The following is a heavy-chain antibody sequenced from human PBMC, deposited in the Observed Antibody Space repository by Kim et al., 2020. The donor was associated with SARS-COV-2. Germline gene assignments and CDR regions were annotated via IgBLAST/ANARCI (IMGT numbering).Heavy chain of an antibody. CDR3: AKVGWGSGDLGY. D-gene: IGHD7-27*01. J-gene: IGHJ4*02. V-gene: IGHV3-30*02. Sequence: YYADSVKGRFTISRDNSKNTLYLQMNSLRAEDTAVYYCAKVGWGSGDLGYWGQGTLVTVSS.